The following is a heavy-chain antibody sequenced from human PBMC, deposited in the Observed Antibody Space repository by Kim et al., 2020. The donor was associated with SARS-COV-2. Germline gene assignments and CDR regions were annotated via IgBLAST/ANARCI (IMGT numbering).Heavy chain of an antibody. CDR2: INHSGDT. CDR3: ARLMSDSRKYWWFDP. CDR1: GGSFSDYY. V-gene: IGHV4-34*01. D-gene: IGHD3-22*01. J-gene: IGHJ5*02. Sequence: SETLSLTCVVSGGSFSDYYWTWIRQPPGKGLEWIGEINHSGDTNYNPSLRSRVTLTVDASKNQFSLTIDSVTAADTSVYYCARLMSDSRKYWWFDPWGQGALV.